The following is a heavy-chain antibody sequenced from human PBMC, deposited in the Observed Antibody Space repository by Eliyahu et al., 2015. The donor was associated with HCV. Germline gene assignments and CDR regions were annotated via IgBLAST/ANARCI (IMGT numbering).Heavy chain of an antibody. CDR3: GRVPHY. CDR2: IRSKPYGETT. V-gene: IGHV3-49*03. CDR1: GFIFRDYA. J-gene: IGHJ4*02. Sequence: EVQVVESGGGLVQPGRSLRLSCTTSGFIFRDYALGWFPQAPGKGLEWVAFIRSKPYGETTEYAASVKGRFIISRDDSKSIAYLQMNSLKTEDTAVYYCGRVPHYWDQGTLVTVSS.